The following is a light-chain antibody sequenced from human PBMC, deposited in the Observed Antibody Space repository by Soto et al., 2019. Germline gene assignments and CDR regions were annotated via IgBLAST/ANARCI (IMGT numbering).Light chain of an antibody. CDR2: DTS. CDR3: QQRSNWPAMIT. CDR1: QSVSSA. V-gene: IGKV3-11*01. Sequence: EIVLTQSPATLSLSPGERATLPCRASQSVSSALAWYLQKPGQAPRLLIYDTSTRAAGIPVRFSGSGSGTDFTLTISSLEPEDFAVYYCQQRSNWPAMITFGQGTRLEIK. J-gene: IGKJ5*01.